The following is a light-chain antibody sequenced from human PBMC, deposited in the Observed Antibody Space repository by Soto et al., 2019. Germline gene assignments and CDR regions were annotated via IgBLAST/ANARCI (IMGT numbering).Light chain of an antibody. CDR1: SSDIGGYNY. CDR2: EVS. CDR3: SSYTSINTYVV. J-gene: IGLJ2*01. Sequence: QSALTQPASVSGSPGQSITISCTGTSSDIGGYNYVSWYQQHPDKAPKLMIYEVSNRPSGVSYRFSGSKSGNTASLTISGLQAEDEADYYCSSYTSINTYVVFGGGTKLTVL. V-gene: IGLV2-14*01.